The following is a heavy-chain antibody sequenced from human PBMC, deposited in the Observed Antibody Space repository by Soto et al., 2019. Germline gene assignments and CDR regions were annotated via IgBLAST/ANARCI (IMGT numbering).Heavy chain of an antibody. J-gene: IGHJ5*02. CDR3: ATDNCSSTSYYRLYNWLDP. CDR1: GFTFSSYG. D-gene: IGHD2-2*01. Sequence: GGSLRLSCAASGFTFSSYGMHWVRQAPGKGLEWVAVISYGGSNKYYADSVKGRFTISRDNSKNTLYLQMNNLRAEDTAVYYCATDNCSSTSYYRLYNWLDPWGQGTLVTVSS. CDR2: ISYGGSNK. V-gene: IGHV3-30*03.